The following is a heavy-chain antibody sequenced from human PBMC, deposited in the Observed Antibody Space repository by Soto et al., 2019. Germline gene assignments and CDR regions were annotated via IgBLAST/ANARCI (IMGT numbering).Heavy chain of an antibody. V-gene: IGHV4-61*01. CDR2: IYYSGST. CDR3: ARYRSNYYDSSGYHPPAAFDI. Sequence: SETLSLTCTVSGGSVSSGSYYWSWIRQPPGKGLEWIGYIYYSGSTNYNPSLKSRVTISVDTSKNRFSLKLSSVTAADTAVYYCARYRSNYYDSSGYHPPAAFDIWGQGTMVTVSS. J-gene: IGHJ3*02. CDR1: GGSVSSGSYY. D-gene: IGHD3-22*01.